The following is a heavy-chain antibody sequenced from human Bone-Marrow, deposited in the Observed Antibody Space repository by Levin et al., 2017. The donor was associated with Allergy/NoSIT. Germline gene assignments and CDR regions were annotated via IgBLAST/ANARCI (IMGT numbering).Heavy chain of an antibody. V-gene: IGHV3-7*04. CDR1: GSSFSRHW. Sequence: GGSLRLSCADSGSSFSRHWMSWVRQAPGKGLQWVATIKHDGSERYYVDSVEGRFTISRDNSKNSLYLQMNRLRAEDTAVYYCATERGSGGTVFTGYFFDYWGQGTLVTVSS. J-gene: IGHJ4*02. CDR3: ATERGSGGTVFTGYFFDY. CDR2: IKHDGSER. D-gene: IGHD2-15*01.